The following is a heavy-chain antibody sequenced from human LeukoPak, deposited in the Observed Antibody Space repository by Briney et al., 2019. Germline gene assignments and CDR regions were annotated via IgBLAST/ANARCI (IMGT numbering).Heavy chain of an antibody. D-gene: IGHD2-21*01. V-gene: IGHV1-69*05. CDR1: GGTFSSYA. CDR3: ARDRRWGGGDAFDI. CDR2: IIPIFGTA. Sequence: SVKVSCKASGGTFSSYAISWVRQAPGQGLEWMGGIIPIFGTANYAQKFQGRVTITTDESTSTAYMELSSLRSEDTAVYYCARDRRWGGGDAFDIWGQGTMVTVSS. J-gene: IGHJ3*02.